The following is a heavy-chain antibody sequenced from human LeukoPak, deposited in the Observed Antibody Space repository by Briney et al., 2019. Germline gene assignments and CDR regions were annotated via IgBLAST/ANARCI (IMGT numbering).Heavy chain of an antibody. V-gene: IGHV4-39*01. D-gene: IGHD2-15*01. CDR2: IYDSGST. Sequence: SETLSLTCTVSGGSIRSSYYYWGWIRQPPGKGLEWIGSIYDSGSTYYNPSLKSRVTISVDTSKNQFSLKLNSVTAADTAVYYCASLPGGAAVSAFDYWGQGTLVTVSS. CDR1: GGSIRSSYYY. CDR3: ASLPGGAAVSAFDY. J-gene: IGHJ4*02.